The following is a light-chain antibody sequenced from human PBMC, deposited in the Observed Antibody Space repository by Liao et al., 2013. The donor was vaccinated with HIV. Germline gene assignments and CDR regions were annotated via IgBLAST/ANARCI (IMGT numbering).Light chain of an antibody. Sequence: SYELTQPPSVSVSPGQTASITCSGDLLGDKYACWYQQKPGQSPVLLLYQDNRRPSGIPDRFSGSNSGNTATLTISRVEAGDEADYYCQVWDRSSDHVVFGGGTKLTVL. J-gene: IGLJ2*01. CDR3: QVWDRSSDHVV. CDR1: LLGDKY. V-gene: IGLV3-1*01. CDR2: QDN.